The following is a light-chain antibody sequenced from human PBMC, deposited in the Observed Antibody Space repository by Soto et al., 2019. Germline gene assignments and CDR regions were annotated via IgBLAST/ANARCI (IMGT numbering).Light chain of an antibody. V-gene: IGLV1-44*01. J-gene: IGLJ1*01. Sequence: QSALTQPPSASGTPGQRVTISCSGSSSNIGNNTVNWYQQLPGTAPKLLIYSNNQRPSGVPDRFSGSKSGTSASLALSGLQSEDEADYYCAAWDDSLNGYVFGTGTKLTVL. CDR1: SSNIGNNT. CDR3: AAWDDSLNGYV. CDR2: SNN.